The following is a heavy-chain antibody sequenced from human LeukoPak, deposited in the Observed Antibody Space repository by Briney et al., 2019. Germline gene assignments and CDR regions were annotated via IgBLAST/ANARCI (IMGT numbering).Heavy chain of an antibody. CDR1: GCTFNSYA. CDR2: IFGSGGSA. V-gene: IGHV3-23*01. CDR3: GKTTTGYSSGRYPGWPVDY. J-gene: IGHJ4*02. D-gene: IGHD6-19*01. Sequence: PGGSLRLSCTASGCTFNSYAMYWVRQAPGKGLEWVSGIFGSGGSAHYADSVKGRFTISRDNSKNTVYLQMDSLRVEDTAVYYCGKTTTGYSSGRYPGWPVDYWGQGTLVTVSS.